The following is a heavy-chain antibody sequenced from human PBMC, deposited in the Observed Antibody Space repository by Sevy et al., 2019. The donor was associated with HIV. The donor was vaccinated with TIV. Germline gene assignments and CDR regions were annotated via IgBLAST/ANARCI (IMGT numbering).Heavy chain of an antibody. CDR3: ARASPEYYDGLDV. Sequence: SETLTLTCTVSGGSMSGYYWSWIRQPPGKGLEWIGYFYYSRSTNYNPSLKSRVTISVDTSRNHSSLKLRSVTAADTAVYYCARASPEYYDGLDVWGHGTTVTVSS. CDR2: FYYSRST. J-gene: IGHJ6*02. CDR1: GGSMSGYY. V-gene: IGHV4-59*01.